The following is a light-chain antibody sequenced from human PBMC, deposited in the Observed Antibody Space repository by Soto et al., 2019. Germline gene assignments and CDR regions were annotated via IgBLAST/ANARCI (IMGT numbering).Light chain of an antibody. Sequence: EIVMTQFPATLSVSPGERATLSCRASQSVSSNLAWYQQKPGQAPRLLIYGASTRATGISARFSGSGSGTEFTLIISSLQSEDFAIYYCQQYNIWPLWTFGQGTKVEIK. V-gene: IGKV3-15*01. CDR2: GAS. CDR3: QQYNIWPLWT. CDR1: QSVSSN. J-gene: IGKJ1*01.